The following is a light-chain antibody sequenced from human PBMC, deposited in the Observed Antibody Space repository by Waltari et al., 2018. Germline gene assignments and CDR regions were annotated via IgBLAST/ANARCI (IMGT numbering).Light chain of an antibody. CDR3: SSYSTTTTLVV. J-gene: IGLJ2*01. CDR1: SNDIGDYTY. CDR2: DVS. Sequence: QSVLTQPASVSGSPGQSITNSCTGTSNDIGDYTYISWYQQHPGKGPKLLIYDVSSRPSGVSHRFSGSKSGNTASLTLSGLQAEDEGYYYCSSYSTTTTLVVFGGGTKLTVL. V-gene: IGLV2-14*03.